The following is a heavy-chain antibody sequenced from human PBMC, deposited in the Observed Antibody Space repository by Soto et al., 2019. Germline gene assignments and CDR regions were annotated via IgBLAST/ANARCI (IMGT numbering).Heavy chain of an antibody. CDR3: ARSAGWYAVHS. CDR1: GDSVSSPYY. D-gene: IGHD6-19*01. V-gene: IGHV4-4*02. Sequence: QVQLQESGPGLVKPSGTLSLTCAVSGDSVSSPYYWCWVRQPPGKGLEWIGEVFHTGTTSYNPSLRGRFTISMDKSIKKFSLDLSSGTAADTAVYYCARSAGWYAVHSWGPGTLVIVSS. J-gene: IGHJ4*02. CDR2: VFHTGTT.